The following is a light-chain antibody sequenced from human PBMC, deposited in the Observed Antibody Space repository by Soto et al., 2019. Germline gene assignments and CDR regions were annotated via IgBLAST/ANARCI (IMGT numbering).Light chain of an antibody. V-gene: IGLV2-14*03. CDR1: SSDIGGYNH. Sequence: ALTQPTSVSGSPGQSITISCTGVSSDIGGYNHVSWYQQHPGKVPRLIIYDVDNRPFGVSNRFSGSQSGNTASLSISGLQAEDEAEYYCCAYTARTTLSWVFGGGTKVTVL. CDR2: DVD. J-gene: IGLJ3*02. CDR3: CAYTARTTLSWV.